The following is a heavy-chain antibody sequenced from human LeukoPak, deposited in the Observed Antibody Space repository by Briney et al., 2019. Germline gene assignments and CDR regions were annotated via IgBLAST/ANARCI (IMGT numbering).Heavy chain of an antibody. CDR2: INHSGST. D-gene: IGHD6-13*01. CDR1: GGSFSGYY. Sequence: PSETRSLTCAVYGGSFSGYYWSWIRQPPGKGLEWIGEINHSGSTNYNPSLKSRVTISVDTSKNQFSLKLSSVTAADTAVYYCARGGGVRYSSSWYRYYFDYWGQGTLVTVSS. CDR3: ARGGGVRYSSSWYRYYFDY. V-gene: IGHV4-34*01. J-gene: IGHJ4*02.